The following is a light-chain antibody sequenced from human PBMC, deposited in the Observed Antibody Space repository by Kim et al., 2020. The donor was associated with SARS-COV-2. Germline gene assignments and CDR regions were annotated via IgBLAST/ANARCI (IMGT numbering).Light chain of an antibody. V-gene: IGKV1-39*01. Sequence: ASVGDRVTITCRASQSISSYLNWYQQKPGKAPKLLIYAASSLQSGVPSRFSGSGSGTDFTLTISSLQPEDFATYYCQQSYSTPRTFGQGTRLEIK. CDR1: QSISSY. J-gene: IGKJ5*01. CDR3: QQSYSTPRT. CDR2: AAS.